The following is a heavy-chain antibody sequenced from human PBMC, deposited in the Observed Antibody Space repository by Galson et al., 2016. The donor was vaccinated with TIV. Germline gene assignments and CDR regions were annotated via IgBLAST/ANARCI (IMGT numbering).Heavy chain of an antibody. V-gene: IGHV3-30-3*01. Sequence: SLRLSCAASGFIFSYYAMHWVRQAPGKGLEWVAGISYDGAKAYYADSVTGRFTISRGNSKNTLFLQINSLRPDDTALYYCARDTAEWRTDSFYFDYWGQGVLVTVAS. D-gene: IGHD3-3*01. CDR2: ISYDGAKA. CDR3: ARDTAEWRTDSFYFDY. J-gene: IGHJ4*02. CDR1: GFIFSYYA.